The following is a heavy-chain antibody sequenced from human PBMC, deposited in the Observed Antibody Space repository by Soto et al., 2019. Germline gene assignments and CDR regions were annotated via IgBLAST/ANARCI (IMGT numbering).Heavy chain of an antibody. CDR2: ISGSGDST. CDR3: SRRSCGWYFNY. Sequence: EVRLLESGGGLVQPGGSLRLSCAASGFTFSSYAMTWVRQAPGKGLEWVSVISGSGDSTYYADSVKGRFTISSDNSQNTLYLQTNSPGADDSAVYYCSRRSCGWYFNYWAQASLVTVSS. D-gene: IGHD6-19*01. V-gene: IGHV3-23*01. CDR1: GFTFSSYA. J-gene: IGHJ4*02.